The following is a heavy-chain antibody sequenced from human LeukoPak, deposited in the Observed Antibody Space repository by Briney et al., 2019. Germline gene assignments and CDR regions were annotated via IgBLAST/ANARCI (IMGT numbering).Heavy chain of an antibody. V-gene: IGHV1-2*02. CDR3: ARDRPDILTGYYYYFDY. J-gene: IGHJ4*02. CDR1: GYTFTCYY. Sequence: ASVKVSCKASGYTFTCYYMHWVRQAPGQGLEWMGWINPNSGGTNYAQKFQGRVTMTRDTSISTAYMELSRLRSDDTAVYYCARDRPDILTGYYYYFDYWGQGTLVTVSS. CDR2: INPNSGGT. D-gene: IGHD3-9*01.